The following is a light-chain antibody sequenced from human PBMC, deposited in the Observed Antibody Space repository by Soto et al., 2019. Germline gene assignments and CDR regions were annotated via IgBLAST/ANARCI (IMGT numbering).Light chain of an antibody. CDR1: EDIINH. J-gene: IGKJ2*01. CDR2: DAS. CDR3: QQYTNLPYT. V-gene: IGKV1-33*01. Sequence: DTQMTQSPSSVPASVGDRVTITCQADEDIINHLNWYQQKPGKAPNLLIYDASNLETGVPSRFSGSGSGTHFTFTINGLQPEDVGTYFCQQYTNLPYTFGQGTKLEI.